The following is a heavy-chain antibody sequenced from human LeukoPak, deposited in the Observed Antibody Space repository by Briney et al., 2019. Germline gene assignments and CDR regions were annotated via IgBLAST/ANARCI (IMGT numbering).Heavy chain of an antibody. CDR3: AKSLGFGGEDAFDI. V-gene: IGHV3-30*18. D-gene: IGHD3-10*01. Sequence: GGSLRLSCAASGFTFSSYGMHWVRQAPGKGLEWVAVISYDGSNKYYADSVKGRFTISRDNSKNTLYLQMNSLRAEDTAVYYCAKSLGFGGEDAFDIWGQGTMVTVSS. CDR2: ISYDGSNK. J-gene: IGHJ3*02. CDR1: GFTFSSYG.